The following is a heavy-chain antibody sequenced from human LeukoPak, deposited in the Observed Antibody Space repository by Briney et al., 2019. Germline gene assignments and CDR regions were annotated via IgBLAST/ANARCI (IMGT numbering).Heavy chain of an antibody. D-gene: IGHD3-22*01. CDR1: GYTFTGYY. CDR3: ARNRITMIVVVETNWFDP. J-gene: IGHJ5*02. V-gene: IGHV1-2*02. CDR2: INPNSGGT. Sequence: GASVKVSCKASGYTFTGYYMHWVRQAPGQGLEWMGWINPNSGGTNYAQKFQGRVTMTRDTSISTAYMELSRLRSDDTAVYYCARNRITMIVVVETNWFDPWGQGTLATVSS.